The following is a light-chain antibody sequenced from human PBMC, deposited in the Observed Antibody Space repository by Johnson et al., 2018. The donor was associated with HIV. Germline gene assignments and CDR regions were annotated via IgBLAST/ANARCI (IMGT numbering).Light chain of an antibody. V-gene: IGLV3-16*01. Sequence: VLTQPPSVSVSPGQTARITCSGDVLAKKYAYWYQQKPGQFPVLVIYKDSERPSGIPDRFSGSKSGTSATLGITGLQTGDEADYYCGTWDSSLSAHYVFGTGTKVTVL. J-gene: IGLJ1*01. CDR1: VLAKKY. CDR2: KDS. CDR3: GTWDSSLSAHYV.